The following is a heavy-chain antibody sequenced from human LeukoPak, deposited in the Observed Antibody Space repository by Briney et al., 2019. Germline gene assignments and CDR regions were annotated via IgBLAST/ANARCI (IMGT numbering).Heavy chain of an antibody. CDR2: INQDGGAK. V-gene: IGHV3-7*01. J-gene: IGHJ4*02. CDR3: ARAATTGTVDY. CDR1: GFIFSNYW. D-gene: IGHD1-1*01. Sequence: PGGSLRLSCAASGFIFSNYWMSWVRQAPGKGLEWVANINQDGGAKYYVDSLEGRFSISRDNIEKSLYLQLNSLTADDTAVYFCARAATTGTVDYWGQGTLVTVSS.